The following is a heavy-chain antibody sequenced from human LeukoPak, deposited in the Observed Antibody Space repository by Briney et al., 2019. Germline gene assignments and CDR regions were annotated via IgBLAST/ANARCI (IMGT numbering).Heavy chain of an antibody. Sequence: GGSLRLSCAASGFTFSSYGMHWVRQAPGKGLEWVAVISYDGSNKYYADSVKGRFTISRDNSKNTLYLQMNSLRAEDTAVYYCANQHDAFDIWGQGTMVTVSS. V-gene: IGHV3-30*18. CDR2: ISYDGSNK. CDR3: ANQHDAFDI. CDR1: GFTFSSYG. J-gene: IGHJ3*02.